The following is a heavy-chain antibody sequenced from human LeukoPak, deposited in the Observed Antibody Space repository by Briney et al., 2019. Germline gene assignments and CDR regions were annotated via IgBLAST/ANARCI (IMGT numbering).Heavy chain of an antibody. CDR2: ISRSGSTI. J-gene: IGHJ4*02. V-gene: IGHV3-48*03. CDR3: ARVRAD. CDR1: GFTFSTYE. Sequence: GGSLRLSCAASGFTFSTYEMNWVRQTPGKGLEWVSYISRSGSTIYYADSVKGRFTISRDNAKNSLYLQMNSLRSEDTAVYYCARVRADWGQGTLVTVSS.